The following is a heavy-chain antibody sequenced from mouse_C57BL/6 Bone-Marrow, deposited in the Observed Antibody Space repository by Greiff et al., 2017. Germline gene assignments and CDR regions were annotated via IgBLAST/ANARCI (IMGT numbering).Heavy chain of an antibody. Sequence: QVQLQQSGAELMKPGASVKLSCKATGYTFTGYWIEWVKQRPGHGLEWIGEILPGSGSTNYHEKFKGKATFTADTSSNTAYMQLSSLTTEDSAIYYCARERLGVYWGQGTTLTVSS. CDR3: ARERLGVY. CDR2: ILPGSGST. CDR1: GYTFTGYW. D-gene: IGHD4-1*01. J-gene: IGHJ2*01. V-gene: IGHV1-9*01.